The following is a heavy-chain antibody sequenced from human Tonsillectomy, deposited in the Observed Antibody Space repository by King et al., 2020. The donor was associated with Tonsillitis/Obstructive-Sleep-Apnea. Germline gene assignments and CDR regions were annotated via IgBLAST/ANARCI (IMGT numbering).Heavy chain of an antibody. CDR3: ARSTLGELSPQEDPYYSYYYMDV. J-gene: IGHJ6*03. CDR1: GFSLSNAKMG. V-gene: IGHV2-26*01. Sequence: TLKESGPVLVKPTETLTLTCTVSGFSLSNAKMGVSWIRQPPGKALEWLAHIFSNDKKSYSTSLKNRLTISKDTSKSQVVLTMTNMDPVDTATYYCARSTLGELSPQEDPYYSYYYMDVWGKGTTVAVSS. CDR2: IFSNDKK. D-gene: IGHD3-16*02.